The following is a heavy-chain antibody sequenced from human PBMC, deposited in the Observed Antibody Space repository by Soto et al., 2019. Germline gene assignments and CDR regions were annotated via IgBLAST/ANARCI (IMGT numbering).Heavy chain of an antibody. J-gene: IGHJ5*02. Sequence: QVQLVQSGAEVKKPGASVKISCKASGYTFTRYTMNWVCQAPGERREWMGWIKPENGNTKSSQKFQDRVIMTRDTSASTAYMDLSSLRSEDTAVYYCARGIATGQLDPWGQGTLVTVSS. CDR3: ARGIATGQLDP. CDR2: IKPENGNT. D-gene: IGHD2-15*01. V-gene: IGHV1-3*01. CDR1: GYTFTRYT.